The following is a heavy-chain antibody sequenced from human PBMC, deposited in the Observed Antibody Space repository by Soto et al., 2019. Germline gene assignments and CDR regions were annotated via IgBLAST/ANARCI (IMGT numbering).Heavy chain of an antibody. Sequence: GGSLRLSCAASGFTFSSYAMHWVRQAPGKGLEWVAVISYDGSNKYYADSVKGRFTISRDNSKNTLYLQMNSLRAEDTAVYYCARDMVRGRGGMDVWGQGTTVTVSS. CDR3: ARDMVRGRGGMDV. J-gene: IGHJ6*02. CDR1: GFTFSSYA. D-gene: IGHD3-10*01. CDR2: ISYDGSNK. V-gene: IGHV3-30-3*01.